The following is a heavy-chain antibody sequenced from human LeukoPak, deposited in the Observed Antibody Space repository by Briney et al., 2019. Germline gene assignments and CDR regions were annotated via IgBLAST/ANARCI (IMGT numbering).Heavy chain of an antibody. V-gene: IGHV3-23*01. D-gene: IGHD3-10*01. Sequence: GGSLRLSCAAPGFTFSDCAMSWVRQAPGKGLEWVSVISGSGGSTNYADSVKGRFTISRDNSKNTLYLQMNSLRAEDTAVYFCTRRGVTRFYDYWGQGTLVTVSS. J-gene: IGHJ4*02. CDR1: GFTFSDCA. CDR3: TRRGVTRFYDY. CDR2: ISGSGGST.